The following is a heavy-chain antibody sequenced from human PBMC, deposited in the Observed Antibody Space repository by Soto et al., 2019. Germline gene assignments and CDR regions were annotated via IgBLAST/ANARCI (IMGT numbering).Heavy chain of an antibody. V-gene: IGHV5-51*01. CDR3: ARQDTAMAQNYYGMDV. Sequence: PGESLKISCKGSGYSFTSYWIGWVRQMPGKGLEWMGIIYPGDSDTRYSPSFQGQVTISADKSISTAYLQWSSLKASDTAMYYCARQDTAMAQNYYGMDVWGQGTTVTVSS. D-gene: IGHD5-18*01. CDR1: GYSFTSYW. CDR2: IYPGDSDT. J-gene: IGHJ6*02.